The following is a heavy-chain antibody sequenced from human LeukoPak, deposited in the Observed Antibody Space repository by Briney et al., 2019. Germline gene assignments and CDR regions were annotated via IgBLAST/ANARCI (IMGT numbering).Heavy chain of an antibody. CDR3: ARDENYGGNPIH. V-gene: IGHV4-31*03. Sequence: SQTLSLTCTVSGGSISSGGYYWSWIRQHPGKGLEWIGYIYYSGSTYYNPSLKSRVTISVDTSKNQFSLKLSSVTAADTAVYYWARDENYGGNPIHGGQETLVTVSS. J-gene: IGHJ4*02. D-gene: IGHD4-23*01. CDR1: GGSISSGGYY. CDR2: IYYSGST.